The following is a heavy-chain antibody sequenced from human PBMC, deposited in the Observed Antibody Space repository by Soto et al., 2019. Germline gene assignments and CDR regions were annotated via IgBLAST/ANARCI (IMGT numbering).Heavy chain of an antibody. CDR2: ISYDGSNQ. J-gene: IGHJ4*02. Sequence: QVQLVESGGAVVQPVKSLRLSCAASGFSFNTYGMYWVRQAPGKGLEWVAAISYDGSNQYHADSVKGRFTISRDNSKRTLYLQMNSLTVEDTAVYYCAKDIMKYNYGACDYWGQGALVTVSS. D-gene: IGHD5-18*01. CDR1: GFSFNTYG. CDR3: AKDIMKYNYGACDY. V-gene: IGHV3-30*18.